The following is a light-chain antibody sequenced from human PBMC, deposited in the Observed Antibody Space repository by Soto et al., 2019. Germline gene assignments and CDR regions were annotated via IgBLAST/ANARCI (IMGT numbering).Light chain of an antibody. CDR2: EVS. V-gene: IGLV2-14*01. CDR3: SSYSSSTVRYV. CDR1: SRDVGSYDI. J-gene: IGLJ1*01. Sequence: QSALTQPASVSGSPGQSITMSCTGTSRDVGSYDIVSWYQQHPGKAPKLLIYEVSNRPSGVSARFSGSKSDNTASLTISGLQAADEADYFCSSYSSSTVRYVFGSGTKVTVL.